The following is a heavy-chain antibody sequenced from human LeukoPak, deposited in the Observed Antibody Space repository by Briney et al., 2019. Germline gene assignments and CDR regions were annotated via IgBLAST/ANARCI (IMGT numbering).Heavy chain of an antibody. J-gene: IGHJ6*02. CDR2: IYYSGTT. CDR3: ARLQWKQRHPNFYYYYGMDV. D-gene: IGHD1-1*01. Sequence: SETLSLTCTVSGGSISSYYWTWIRQPPGKGLEWIGYIYYSGTTNYNPSLRSRVTISVDTSKNQFSLKLSSVTAADTALYYCARLQWKQRHPNFYYYYGMDVWGQGTTVTVSS. V-gene: IGHV4-59*08. CDR1: GGSISSYY.